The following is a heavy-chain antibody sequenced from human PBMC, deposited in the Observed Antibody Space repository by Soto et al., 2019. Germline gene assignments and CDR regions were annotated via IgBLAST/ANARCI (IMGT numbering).Heavy chain of an antibody. D-gene: IGHD3-16*02. V-gene: IGHV4-34*01. CDR3: ARAGPPRDYDYVWGSYRYYPRHNRHFDY. J-gene: IGHJ4*02. Sequence: QVQLQQWGAGLLKPSETLSLTCAVYGGSFSGYYWSWIRQPPGKGLEWIGEINHSGSTNYNPSLKSRFTISVDTSKNQFSLKLSSVTAADTAVYYCARAGPPRDYDYVWGSYRYYPRHNRHFDYWGQGTLVTVSS. CDR2: INHSGST. CDR1: GGSFSGYY.